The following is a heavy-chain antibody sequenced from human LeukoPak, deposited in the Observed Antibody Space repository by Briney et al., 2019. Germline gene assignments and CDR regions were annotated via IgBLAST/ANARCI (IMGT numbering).Heavy chain of an antibody. CDR2: ISSSSSYI. D-gene: IGHD2-15*01. V-gene: IGHV3-21*01. CDR1: GFTFSSYS. CDR3: ATEGGYCSGGSCYSEGYFDY. J-gene: IGHJ4*02. Sequence: GGSLRLSCAASGFTFSSYSMNWVRQAPGKGLEWASSISSSSSYIYYADSVKGRFTISRDNARNSLYLQMNSLRAEDTAVYYCATEGGYCSGGSCYSEGYFDYWGQGTLVTVSS.